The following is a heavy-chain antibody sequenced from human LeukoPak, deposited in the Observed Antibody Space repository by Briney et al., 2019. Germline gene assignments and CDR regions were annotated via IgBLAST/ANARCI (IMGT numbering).Heavy chain of an antibody. J-gene: IGHJ5*02. CDR1: GYTFTGYY. V-gene: IGHV1-2*06. Sequence: ASVKVSCKASGYTFTGYYVHWVRQAPGQGLEWMGRINPNNGDSNFAQKFQGRVTMTRDTSISTVYMDLSRLRSDDTAVYYCARMSPPLQYNWFDPWGQGTLVTVSS. CDR3: ARMSPPLQYNWFDP. CDR2: INPNNGDS. D-gene: IGHD1-14*01.